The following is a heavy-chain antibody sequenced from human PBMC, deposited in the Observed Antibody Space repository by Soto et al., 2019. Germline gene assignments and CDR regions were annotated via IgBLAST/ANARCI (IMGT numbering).Heavy chain of an antibody. CDR1: GYAGTSYG. CDR3: ASIAARSTLEY. Sequence: ACVKVSGKASGYAGTSYGISWVAQVHGQGRAWMGWISAYNGNKNYAQKLQGRGTMTTDASTSTAYMELSRLISDDAAVYCCASIAARSTLEYWVQGTLVTVSS. CDR2: ISAYNGNK. D-gene: IGHD6-6*01. V-gene: IGHV1-18*01. J-gene: IGHJ4*02.